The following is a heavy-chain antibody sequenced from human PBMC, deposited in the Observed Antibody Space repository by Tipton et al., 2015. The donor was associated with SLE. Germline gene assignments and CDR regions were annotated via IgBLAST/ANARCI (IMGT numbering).Heavy chain of an antibody. J-gene: IGHJ4*02. CDR1: GFTFGDYT. CDR3: TRNYDFWSGYPVDFDY. Sequence: SLRLSCSASGFTFGDYTMTWVRQAPGKGLEWVASIRSKGYGETTEYAASVEGRFTISRDDSKNIAFLRMNSLKTEDTAVYYCTRNYDFWSGYPVDFDYWGQGTLVTVS. V-gene: IGHV3-49*04. CDR2: IRSKGYGETT. D-gene: IGHD3-3*01.